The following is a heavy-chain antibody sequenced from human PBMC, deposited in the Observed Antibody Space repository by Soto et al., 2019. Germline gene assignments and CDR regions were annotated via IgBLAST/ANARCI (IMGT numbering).Heavy chain of an antibody. Sequence: QITLKESGPTLVKPTQTLTLTCTFSGFSLSTSGVGVGWIRQPPGKALECLTLIYWDDDKRYSPSLKSRLTIPNDTSNTHVVLTITNFDPVDTPTYYCTPFTSGAWGNWFDPWGQGTLVTVSS. J-gene: IGHJ5*02. CDR2: IYWDDDK. V-gene: IGHV2-5*02. D-gene: IGHD3-16*01. CDR3: TPFTSGAWGNWFDP. CDR1: GFSLSTSGVG.